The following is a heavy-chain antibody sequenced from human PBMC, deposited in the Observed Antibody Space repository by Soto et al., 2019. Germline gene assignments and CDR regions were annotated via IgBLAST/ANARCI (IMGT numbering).Heavy chain of an antibody. D-gene: IGHD1-26*01. CDR1: GFTFSDYY. V-gene: IGHV3-11*01. CDR2: ISSSGSTI. J-gene: IGHJ5*02. CDR3: ARDRVEGAGWFDP. Sequence: QVQVVVSGGGLVKPGGSLRLSCAASGFTFSDYYMNWIRQVPGKGLEWVSYISSSGSTIYYADSVKGRFTISRDNAKKSLYLQMNSLRAEDTAVYYCARDRVEGAGWFDPWGQGTLVNVSS.